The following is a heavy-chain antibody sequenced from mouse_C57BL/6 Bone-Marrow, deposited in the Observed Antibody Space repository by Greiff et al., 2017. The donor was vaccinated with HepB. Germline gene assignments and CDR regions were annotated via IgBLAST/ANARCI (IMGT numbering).Heavy chain of an antibody. CDR3: VRPLMVTTFLYAMDY. J-gene: IGHJ4*01. V-gene: IGHV1-19*01. CDR2: INPYNGGT. CDR1: GYTFTDYY. Sequence: VQLQQSGPVLVKPGASVKMSCKASGYTFTDYYMNWVKQSHGKSLEWIGVINPYNGGTSYNQKFKGKATLTVDKSSSTAYMELNSLTSEDSAVYYCVRPLMVTTFLYAMDYWGQGTSVTVSS. D-gene: IGHD2-3*01.